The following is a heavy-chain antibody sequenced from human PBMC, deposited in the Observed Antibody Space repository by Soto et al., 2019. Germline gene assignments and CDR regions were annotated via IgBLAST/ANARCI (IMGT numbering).Heavy chain of an antibody. CDR2: ISAGGDSP. CDR1: GFTFSAYA. CDR3: GRDPNGNYVGAFDI. J-gene: IGHJ3*02. Sequence: GGSLILSCRASGFTFSAYAMSWVRQAPGKGLEWVSGISAGGDSPYYADSVKGRFTISRDNSKNMLSLQMSSLRADDTALYYCGRDPNGNYVGAFDIRGQGTMVTVSS. D-gene: IGHD1-7*01. V-gene: IGHV3-23*01.